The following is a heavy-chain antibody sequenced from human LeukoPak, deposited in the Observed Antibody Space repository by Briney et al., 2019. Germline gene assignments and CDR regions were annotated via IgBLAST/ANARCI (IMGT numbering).Heavy chain of an antibody. J-gene: IGHJ4*02. CDR2: IDSEGSTT. CDR1: GFTFRSCW. D-gene: IGHD4-23*01. Sequence: GGSLRLSCAASGFTFRSCWMHWVRQAPGKGLMWVSRIDSEGSTTSYADSVKGRFTISRDNAKNTLFLEMDSLRAEDTAVYYCARDNYDGNPDYWGQGTLVTVSS. CDR3: ARDNYDGNPDY. V-gene: IGHV3-74*01.